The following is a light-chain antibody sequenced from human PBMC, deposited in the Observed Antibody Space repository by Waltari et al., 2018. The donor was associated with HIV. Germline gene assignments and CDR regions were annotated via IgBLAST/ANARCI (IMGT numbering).Light chain of an antibody. J-gene: IGLJ3*02. CDR3: CSFARSSTWV. V-gene: IGLV2-23*02. CDR1: SSTIGSYNL. Sequence: QSALTQPASVSGSPGPSLTISCTGTSSTIGSYNLFSWYQQHPGKAPKLMVYEVNKRPSGISNRFSGSKSGNTASLTISGLQAEDEADYYCCSFARSSTWVFGGGTKLSVL. CDR2: EVN.